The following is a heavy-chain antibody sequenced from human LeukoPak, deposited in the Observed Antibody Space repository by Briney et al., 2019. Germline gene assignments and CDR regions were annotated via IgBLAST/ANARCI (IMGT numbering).Heavy chain of an antibody. J-gene: IGHJ6*03. CDR2: IYYSGST. V-gene: IGHV4-59*01. CDR3: ARGRSGYYGGYYYYYYMGV. Sequence: PSETLSLTCTVSGGSISSYYWSWIRQPPGKGLEWIGYIYYSGSTNYNPSLKSRVTISVDTSKNQFSLKLSSVTAADTAVYYCARGRSGYYGGYYYYYYMGVWGKGTTVTVSS. CDR1: GGSISSYY. D-gene: IGHD3-3*01.